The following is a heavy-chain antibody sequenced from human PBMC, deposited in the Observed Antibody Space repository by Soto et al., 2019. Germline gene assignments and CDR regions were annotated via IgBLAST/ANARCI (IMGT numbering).Heavy chain of an antibody. Sequence: QVQLVQSGVEVREPGASVKVSCKAVRYIFTNYGVSWVRQAPGQGLEWMGGITTYNGNTEYAQKFQGRVTMTTDASTSTGYMELGSLRSDDTAIYYCARALTGYGMDVWGQGTTVTVSS. CDR1: RYIFTNYG. CDR2: ITTYNGNT. J-gene: IGHJ6*02. CDR3: ARALTGYGMDV. V-gene: IGHV1-18*01.